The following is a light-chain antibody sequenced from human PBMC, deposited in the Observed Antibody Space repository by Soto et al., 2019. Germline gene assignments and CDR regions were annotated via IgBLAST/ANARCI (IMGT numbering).Light chain of an antibody. V-gene: IGKV3-20*01. CDR3: QQSGSSPFT. J-gene: IGKJ2*01. CDR2: GAS. Sequence: EIVLTQSPGTLSLSPGDRATLSCRASQSVYSNSLAWYQQKPGQAPRLLIYGASNRATGIPNRFSGSGSGTDFTLTISRLEPEDCAVYYCQQSGSSPFTFGQGTKLEIK. CDR1: QSVYSNS.